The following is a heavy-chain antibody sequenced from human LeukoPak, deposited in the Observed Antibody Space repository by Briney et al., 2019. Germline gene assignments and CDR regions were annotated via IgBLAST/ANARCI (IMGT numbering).Heavy chain of an antibody. CDR3: ARNTMIVVADAFDI. CDR2: ISSSSSYI. CDR1: GFTFSSYS. V-gene: IGHV3-21*01. D-gene: IGHD3-22*01. J-gene: IGHJ3*02. Sequence: GGSLRLSCAASGFTFSSYSMNWVRQAPGKGLEWVSSISSSSSYIYYADSVKGRFTISRDNAKNSLYLQMNSLRAEDTAVYYCARNTMIVVADAFDIWGQGTMVTVSS.